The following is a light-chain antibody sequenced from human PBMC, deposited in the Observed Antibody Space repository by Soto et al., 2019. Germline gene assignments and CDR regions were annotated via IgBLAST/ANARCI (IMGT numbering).Light chain of an antibody. CDR1: QTVSSN. CDR2: GAS. J-gene: IGKJ2*01. V-gene: IGKV3-15*01. Sequence: EIVMTQSPATLSVSPGERATLSCRASQTVSSNLAWYQQKPGQAPRLLIYGASTRATGVLARFSGSGSGTVFTLTLRSLQSEDFAVYLCWKYHNGPPHYPFCQGTKLPIK. CDR3: WKYHNGPPHYP.